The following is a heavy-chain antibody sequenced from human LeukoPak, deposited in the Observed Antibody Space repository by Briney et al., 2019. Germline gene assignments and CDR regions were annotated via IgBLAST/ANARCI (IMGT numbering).Heavy chain of an antibody. J-gene: IGHJ6*03. CDR1: GFTFSSYA. D-gene: IGHD2-2*01. Sequence: GGSLRLSCAASGFTFSSYAMSWVRQAPGKGLEWVSAISGSGGSTYYADSVKGRFTISRDNSKNTLYLQMNSLRAEDTAVYYCAKSMLYQLPKIYYMDVWGKGTTVTVSS. V-gene: IGHV3-23*01. CDR2: ISGSGGST. CDR3: AKSMLYQLPKIYYMDV.